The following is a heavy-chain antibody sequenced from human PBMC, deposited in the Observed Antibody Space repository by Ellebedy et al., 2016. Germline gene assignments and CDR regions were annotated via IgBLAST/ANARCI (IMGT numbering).Heavy chain of an antibody. CDR1: GYTFTSYD. V-gene: IGHV1-69*10. J-gene: IGHJ5*02. CDR3: VQEKVITNFGVPSTLHWFDP. D-gene: IGHD3-3*01. CDR2: IIPMLGTT. Sequence: ASVTVSCKASGYTFTSYDINWVRQAPGHGLEWMGRIIPMLGTTDDAQKFQGRLTITADTSTEIAYLDLISLSFEDTAVYYCVQEKVITNFGVPSTLHWFDPWGQGTLVTVST.